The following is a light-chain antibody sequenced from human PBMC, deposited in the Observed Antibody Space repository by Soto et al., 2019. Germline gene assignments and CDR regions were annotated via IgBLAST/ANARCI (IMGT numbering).Light chain of an antibody. CDR2: GAS. Sequence: EIVLTQSPGTLSLSPGERATLSCRASQSVSSYYFAWYQQKPGQAPRLLIYGASSRATGIPDRFSGSGSGTDFTLTISRLEPEDFAVYYCQQYGSSPWTFGQGTKVEIK. V-gene: IGKV3-20*01. CDR3: QQYGSSPWT. CDR1: QSVSSYY. J-gene: IGKJ1*01.